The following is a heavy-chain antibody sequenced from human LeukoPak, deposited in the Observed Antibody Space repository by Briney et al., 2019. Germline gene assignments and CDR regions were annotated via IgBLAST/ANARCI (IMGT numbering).Heavy chain of an antibody. CDR1: GGSFSGYY. CDR3: ARGRIVGATRDFDY. CDR2: INHSGST. J-gene: IGHJ4*02. Sequence: SETLSLTCAVYGGSFSGYYWSWIRQPPGKGLEWIGEINHSGSTNYNPSLKSRGTISVDTSKNQFSLKLSSVTAADTAVYYCARGRIVGATRDFDYWGQGTLVTVSS. D-gene: IGHD1-26*01. V-gene: IGHV4-34*01.